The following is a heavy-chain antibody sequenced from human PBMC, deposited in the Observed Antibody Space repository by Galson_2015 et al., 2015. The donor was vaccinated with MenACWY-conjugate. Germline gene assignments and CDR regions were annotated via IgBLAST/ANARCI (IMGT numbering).Heavy chain of an antibody. J-gene: IGHJ4*02. D-gene: IGHD5-12*01. CDR2: ISGDGGST. CDR3: AKWGGYGYNPH. V-gene: IGHV3-23*01. Sequence: SLRLSCAASGFTFSSNGMTWVRQAPGKGLEWVSGISGDGGSTYDADSVKGRFTISRDNSKNMVYLQMNSLRVEDTAVYYCAKWGGYGYNPHWGQGTLVTVSS. CDR1: GFTFSSNG.